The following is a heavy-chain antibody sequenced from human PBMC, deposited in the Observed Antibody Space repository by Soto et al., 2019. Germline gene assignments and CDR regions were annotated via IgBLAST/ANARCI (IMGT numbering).Heavy chain of an antibody. Sequence: QVQLVQSGAEVKKPGASVKVSCKASGYTFTNYGISWVRQAPGQGLEWMGWISAYNGNTKYAQKVQGRVTMTTDTSTSTAYMELRCLRSDDTAVYYCARDLYDIVTGYVYNWFDPWGQGTQVTVSS. V-gene: IGHV1-18*01. CDR2: ISAYNGNT. D-gene: IGHD3-9*01. J-gene: IGHJ5*02. CDR3: ARDLYDIVTGYVYNWFDP. CDR1: GYTFTNYG.